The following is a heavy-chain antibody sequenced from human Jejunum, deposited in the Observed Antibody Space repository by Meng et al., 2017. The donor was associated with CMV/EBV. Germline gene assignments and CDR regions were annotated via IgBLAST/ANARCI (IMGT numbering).Heavy chain of an antibody. CDR2: IHDTGST. V-gene: IGHV4-30-4*08. CDR1: GGSIGSGDYY. CDR3: ARGSIFVSFDS. Sequence: QLLLHESGQGLVNPSQTLSLPCSVSGGSIGSGDYYWSWIRQPPGKGLEWIGYIHDTGSTSHNPSLKSRVDISLGTSKNQFSLTLNSVTAEDTAVYFCARGSIFVSFDSWGQGTLVTVSS. J-gene: IGHJ4*02. D-gene: IGHD3-3*01.